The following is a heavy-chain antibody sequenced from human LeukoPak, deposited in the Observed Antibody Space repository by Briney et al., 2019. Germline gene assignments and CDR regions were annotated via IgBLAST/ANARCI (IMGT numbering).Heavy chain of an antibody. CDR3: AREIDSSEDWFDP. J-gene: IGHJ5*02. CDR2: IYYSGSS. CDR1: GGSISSSSYF. D-gene: IGHD6-19*01. V-gene: IGHV4-39*01. Sequence: PSETLSLTCTVSGGSISSSSYFWGWIRHPPGKGLEWMGSIYYSGSSYYNPSLKSRVTISVDTSKNQFSLKLSSVTAADTAVYYCAREIDSSEDWFDPWGQGTLVTVSS.